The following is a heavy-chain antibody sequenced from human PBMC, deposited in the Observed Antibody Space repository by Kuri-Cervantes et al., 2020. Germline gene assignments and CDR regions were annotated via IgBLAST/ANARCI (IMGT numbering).Heavy chain of an antibody. CDR3: ARGGGDYYYYYMDV. Sequence: ETLSLTCAASGFTFSSYSMNWVRQAPGKGLEWVSSISSSSSYIYYADSVKGRFTISRDNAKNSLYLQMNSLRAEDTAVYYCARGGGDYYYYYMDVWGKGTTVTVSS. V-gene: IGHV3-21*01. CDR1: GFTFSSYS. J-gene: IGHJ6*03. D-gene: IGHD3-16*01. CDR2: ISSSSSYI.